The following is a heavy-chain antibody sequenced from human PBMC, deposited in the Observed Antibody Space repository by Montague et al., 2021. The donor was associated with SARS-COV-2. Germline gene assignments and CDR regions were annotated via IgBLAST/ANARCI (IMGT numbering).Heavy chain of an antibody. D-gene: IGHD2-8*01. J-gene: IGHJ3*02. V-gene: IGHV4-31*03. Sequence: TLSLTCTVSGGSISSGGYYWGWICQHPGKGLVWIGYIYYSGSTYSYPSLKSRVTLSVDTSKNQFSLKLSSVTAADTAVYYCAGAKGLLVLMVYVMGAFDIWGQGTMVTVSS. CDR3: AGAKGLLVLMVYVMGAFDI. CDR2: IYYSGST. CDR1: GGSISSGGYY.